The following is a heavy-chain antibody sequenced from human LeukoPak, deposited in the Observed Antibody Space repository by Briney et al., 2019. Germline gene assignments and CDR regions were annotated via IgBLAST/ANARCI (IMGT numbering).Heavy chain of an antibody. CDR1: GFXFSSYA. CDR2: ISGSGGST. D-gene: IGHD1-26*01. J-gene: IGHJ3*02. CDR3: QRETDAFHI. V-gene: IGHV3-23*01. Sequence: GGSLRLSCAASGFXFSSYAMSWVRQAPGKGLEWVSVISGSGGSTYYADSVKGRFTISRDNSKNTLYLQMNSLRAEDTAVYYCQRETDAFHIWGQGTMVTVSS.